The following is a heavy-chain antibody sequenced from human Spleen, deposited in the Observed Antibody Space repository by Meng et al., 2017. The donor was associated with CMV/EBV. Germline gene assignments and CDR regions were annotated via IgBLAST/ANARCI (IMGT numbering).Heavy chain of an antibody. Sequence: VYCEAAGYNFTGHYMHWVRQAPGQGLEWVGWIYPNTGGTNYALKFQGRVTMTRDTSINTVYMELTRLRSDDTAVYYCARDHNCGPDYWGQGTLVTVSS. J-gene: IGHJ4*02. CDR3: ARDHNCGPDY. CDR2: IYPNTGGT. D-gene: IGHD1-1*01. CDR1: GYNFTGHY. V-gene: IGHV1-2*02.